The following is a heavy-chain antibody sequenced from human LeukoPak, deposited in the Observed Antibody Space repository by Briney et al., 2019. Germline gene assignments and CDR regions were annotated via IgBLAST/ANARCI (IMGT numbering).Heavy chain of an antibody. J-gene: IGHJ4*02. CDR3: ARDSLAAAGTGGEYY. Sequence: GGSLRLSCAASGFTVSSNYMSWVRQAPGKGLEWVSVIYSGGSTYYADSVKGRFTISRDNSKNTLYLQMNSLRAEDTAVYYCARDSLAAAGTGGEYYWGQGTLVTVSS. CDR1: GFTVSSNY. V-gene: IGHV3-66*01. D-gene: IGHD6-13*01. CDR2: IYSGGST.